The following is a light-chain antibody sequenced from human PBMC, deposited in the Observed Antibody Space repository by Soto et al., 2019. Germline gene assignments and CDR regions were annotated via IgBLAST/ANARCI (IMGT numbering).Light chain of an antibody. CDR1: QTINSN. Sequence: EIVLTQSPGTLSLSAGERATLSCRASQTINSNYLVWFQQKPGQAPRFLIYGASTRATGIPARFSGSGSGTEFTLTISSLQSEDFAVYYCQQYNNWPPWTFGQGTKVDIK. CDR3: QQYNNWPPWT. V-gene: IGKV3-15*01. J-gene: IGKJ1*01. CDR2: GAS.